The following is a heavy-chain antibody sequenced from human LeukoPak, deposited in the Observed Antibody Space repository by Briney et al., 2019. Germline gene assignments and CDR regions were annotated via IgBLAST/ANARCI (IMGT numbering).Heavy chain of an antibody. D-gene: IGHD4-17*01. CDR2: FTRFERI. V-gene: IGHV4-34*01. Sequence: SETLSLTCAVYGGSFSDFYWSWIRLPPGRGLEWIGEFTRFERIHYNPSLKSRISISADTSKNQFSLKLTSVTAADTAVYYCAGIYGDYSDFDYWGQGTLVTVSS. J-gene: IGHJ4*02. CDR3: AGIYGDYSDFDY. CDR1: GGSFSDFY.